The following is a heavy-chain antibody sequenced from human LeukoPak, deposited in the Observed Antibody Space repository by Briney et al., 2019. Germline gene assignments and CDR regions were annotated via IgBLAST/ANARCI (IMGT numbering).Heavy chain of an antibody. Sequence: SVKVSCKASGGTFSSYAMSWVRQAPGQGLEWMGRIIPILGIANYAQKFQGRVTITADKSTSTAYMELSSLRSEDTAVYYCARESGIAAALDLWGQGTLVTVSS. V-gene: IGHV1-69*04. D-gene: IGHD6-13*01. CDR2: IIPILGIA. J-gene: IGHJ5*02. CDR1: GGTFSSYA. CDR3: ARESGIAAALDL.